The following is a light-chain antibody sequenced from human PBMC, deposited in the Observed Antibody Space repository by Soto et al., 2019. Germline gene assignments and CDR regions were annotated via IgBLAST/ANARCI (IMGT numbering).Light chain of an antibody. Sequence: QYVLTQPPSGSGTPGQRVTISCSGSSSNIGSNYVYWYQQLPGTAPKLLIYRNNQRPSGVPDRFSGSKSGTSASLAISGLRSEDEADYYCAAWDDSLSGPVFGGGTQLTVL. CDR3: AAWDDSLSGPV. CDR2: RNN. J-gene: IGLJ7*01. CDR1: SSNIGSNY. V-gene: IGLV1-47*01.